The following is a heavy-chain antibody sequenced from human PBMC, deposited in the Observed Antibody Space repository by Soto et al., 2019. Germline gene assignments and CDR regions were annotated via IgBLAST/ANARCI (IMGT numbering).Heavy chain of an antibody. CDR1: RDTFNKYA. CDR3: ARGETYIGV. D-gene: IGHD2-15*01. J-gene: IGHJ6*02. V-gene: IGHV1-69*01. Sequence: QVQLVQSGAEVKKPGSSVKVSCKTSRDTFNKYAFNWVRQAPGQGLEWMGWIIPIFSSTNYAEKFQGRVTITADDSTSTAYMELRSLRFEDTAVYYCARGETYIGVWGQGTTVTVSS. CDR2: IIPIFSST.